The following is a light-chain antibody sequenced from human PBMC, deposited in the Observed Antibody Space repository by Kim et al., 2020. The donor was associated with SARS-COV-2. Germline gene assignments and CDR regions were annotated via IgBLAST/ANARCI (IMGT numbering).Light chain of an antibody. CDR2: GVN. J-gene: IGLJ1*01. CDR3: SSLTSSITYV. Sequence: QSVLTQPASVSGSPGQSITISCTGTSTDIGAYNFVCWYQQHPGKAPKLIISGVNNRPSGVSDRFSGSKSGNTASLTISGLQSEDEADYYCSSLTSSITYVFGTGTKVTVL. V-gene: IGLV2-14*03. CDR1: STDIGAYNF.